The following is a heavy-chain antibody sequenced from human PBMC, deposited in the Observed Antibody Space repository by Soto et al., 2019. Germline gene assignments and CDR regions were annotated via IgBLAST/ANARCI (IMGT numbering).Heavy chain of an antibody. Sequence: QVQLVQSGAEVKKPGASVKVSCKASGYTFTSYGISWVRQAPGQGLEWMGWISAYNGNTNYAQKLQGRVTMTTDTSTSTGYMELRSLRSDDTAVYYCARDDTGRGWSSSGDYWGQGTLVTVSS. J-gene: IGHJ4*02. CDR2: ISAYNGNT. V-gene: IGHV1-18*01. CDR1: GYTFTSYG. D-gene: IGHD6-19*01. CDR3: ARDDTGRGWSSSGDY.